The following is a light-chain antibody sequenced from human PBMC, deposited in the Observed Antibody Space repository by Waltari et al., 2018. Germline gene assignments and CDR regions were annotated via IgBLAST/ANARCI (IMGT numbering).Light chain of an antibody. Sequence: DMQMTQSPSSLSASVGARGTITCRASQGISDYVAWYQQKSGKGPKLLIYAASTLQSGVPSRFSGSGSGTDFTLTISSLQPEDVATYYCQNYNNAPFTFGPGTKVDIK. J-gene: IGKJ3*01. CDR1: QGISDY. CDR2: AAS. V-gene: IGKV1-27*01. CDR3: QNYNNAPFT.